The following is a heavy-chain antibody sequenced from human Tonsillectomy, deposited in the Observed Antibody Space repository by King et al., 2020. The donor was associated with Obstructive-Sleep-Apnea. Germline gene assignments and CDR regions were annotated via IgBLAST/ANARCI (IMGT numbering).Heavy chain of an antibody. CDR3: AKALRGPMVRGVPSMIDY. Sequence: VQLVESGGGLVQPGGSLRLSCAASGFTFSSYAMRWVRQAPGKGLEWVSGISGSGGSTYYADSVKGRFTISRDNSKNTLYLQMNSLRPEDTAVYYCAKALRGPMVRGVPSMIDYWGQGTLVTVSS. V-gene: IGHV3-23*04. J-gene: IGHJ4*02. CDR1: GFTFSSYA. D-gene: IGHD3-10*01. CDR2: ISGSGGST.